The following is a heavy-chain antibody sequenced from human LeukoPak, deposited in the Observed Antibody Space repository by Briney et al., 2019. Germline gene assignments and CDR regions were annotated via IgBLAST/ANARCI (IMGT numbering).Heavy chain of an antibody. CDR2: ITGSGVTT. V-gene: IGHV3-23*01. J-gene: IGHJ6*02. Sequence: GESLRLSCAASGVTFTSYSMTWVRQAPGKGLEWVSTITGSGVTTCYADSVKGRFTISRDNSKNTLYLQMNSLRAEDTAVHYCARSGNAGKWLVGTWGMDVWGQGTTVTVSS. CDR1: GVTFTSYS. CDR3: ARSGNAGKWLVGTWGMDV. D-gene: IGHD6-19*01.